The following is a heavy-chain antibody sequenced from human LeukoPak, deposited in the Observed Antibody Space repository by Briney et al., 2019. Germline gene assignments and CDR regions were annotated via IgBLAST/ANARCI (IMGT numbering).Heavy chain of an antibody. J-gene: IGHJ5*02. CDR2: TYYRSKWYF. Sequence: SQTLSLTCVISGDSVSTNSAAWNWIRQSPSRGLEWLGRTYYRSKWYFDYAFSVKSRITIKPDTSKNQFSLQLNSVTPGDTAVYYCARERGDYAWFDPWGQGTLVTVSS. CDR3: ARERGDYAWFDP. V-gene: IGHV6-1*01. D-gene: IGHD4-17*01. CDR1: GDSVSTNSAA.